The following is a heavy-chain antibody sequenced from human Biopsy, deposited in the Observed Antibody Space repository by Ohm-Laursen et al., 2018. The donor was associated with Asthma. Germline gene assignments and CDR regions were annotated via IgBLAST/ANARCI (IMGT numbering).Heavy chain of an antibody. CDR1: GFSFSHFA. Sequence: SLRLSCTASGFSFSHFAIHWVRQAPGKGLEWVGGISKDASTQDYADSVKGRFTMARDNSKNTLDLQMTSLREEDTAVYYCVRDGTDDAFDIWGQGTVVSVSS. V-gene: IGHV3-30*01. D-gene: IGHD1-1*01. CDR3: VRDGTDDAFDI. J-gene: IGHJ3*02. CDR2: ISKDASTQ.